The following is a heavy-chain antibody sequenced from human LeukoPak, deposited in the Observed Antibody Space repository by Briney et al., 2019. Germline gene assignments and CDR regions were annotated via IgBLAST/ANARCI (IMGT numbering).Heavy chain of an antibody. CDR3: ARLTWIQLWQARYYFDY. V-gene: IGHV4-39*01. Sequence: SETLSLTCTVSGGCISSSSYYWGWIRQPPGKGLEWIGSIYYSGSNYYNPSLKSRVTISVDTSKNQFSLKLSSVTAADTAVYYCARLTWIQLWQARYYFDYWGQGTLVTVSS. J-gene: IGHJ4*02. CDR1: GGCISSSSYY. D-gene: IGHD5-18*01. CDR2: IYYSGSN.